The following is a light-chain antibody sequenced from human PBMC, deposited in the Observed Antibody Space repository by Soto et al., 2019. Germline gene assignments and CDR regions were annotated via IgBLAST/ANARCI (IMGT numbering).Light chain of an antibody. CDR2: GAS. CDR1: QSVSSN. J-gene: IGKJ4*01. Sequence: EIVMRQSPATLSVSPGERATLSCRAGQSVSSNLAWYQQKPGQAPRLLIYGASTRATGIPARFSGSGSGTDFTLTISSLEPEDFAVYYCQQRRNWLTFGGGTKVDI. CDR3: QQRRNWLT. V-gene: IGKV3D-15*01.